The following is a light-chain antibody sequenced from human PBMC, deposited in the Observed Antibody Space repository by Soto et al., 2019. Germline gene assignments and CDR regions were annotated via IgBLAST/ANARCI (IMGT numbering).Light chain of an antibody. CDR1: QSVTGTY. V-gene: IGKV3-20*01. CDR3: QQHGSSSYT. J-gene: IGKJ2*01. CDR2: SVS. Sequence: EIVLTQSPGTLSLSPGERATLSCRASQSVTGTYLAWYQQKPGQAPRLLIYSVSSRATGIPDRFSGSGSGTDFTLTISRLEPEDPAVYYCQQHGSSSYTFGQGTKLEI.